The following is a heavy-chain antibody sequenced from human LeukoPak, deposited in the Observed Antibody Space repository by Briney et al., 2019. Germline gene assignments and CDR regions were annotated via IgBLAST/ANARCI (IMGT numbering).Heavy chain of an antibody. Sequence: SETLSLTCAVYGGSFSGYYWSWIRQPPGKGLEWIGEINHSGSTNYNPSLKSRVTISVDTSKNQFSLKLSSVTAADTAVYYCARGLTLRFLEWLFQGEDYWGQGTLVTVSS. CDR2: INHSGST. V-gene: IGHV4-34*01. J-gene: IGHJ4*02. CDR1: GGSFSGYY. D-gene: IGHD3-3*01. CDR3: ARGLTLRFLEWLFQGEDY.